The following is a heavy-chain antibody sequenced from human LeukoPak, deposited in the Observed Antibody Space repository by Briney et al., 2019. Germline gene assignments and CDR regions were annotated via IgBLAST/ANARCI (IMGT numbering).Heavy chain of an antibody. Sequence: SETLSLTCTVSGGSISSYYWSWIRQPPGKGLEWIGYIYYSGSTNYNPSLKSRVTISVDTSKNQFSLKLSSVTAADTAVYYCARKYSSSWWAFDYWGQGTLVTVSS. CDR1: GGSISSYY. CDR2: IYYSGST. D-gene: IGHD6-13*01. J-gene: IGHJ4*02. CDR3: ARKYSSSWWAFDY. V-gene: IGHV4-59*01.